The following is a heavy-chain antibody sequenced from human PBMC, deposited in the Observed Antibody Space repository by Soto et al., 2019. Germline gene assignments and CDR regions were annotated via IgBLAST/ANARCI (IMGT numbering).Heavy chain of an antibody. V-gene: IGHV3-23*01. CDR3: ASLNYYDSRGYGPV. Sequence: GGSLRLSCAVSGFTFSDYWMSWVRQAPGKGLEWVSGISSGGDRTYYADSVKGRFTISRDNSKNTVYLQMNSLRAEDTALYYCASLNYYDSRGYGPVWGQGDLVTVSS. CDR2: ISSGGDRT. J-gene: IGHJ4*02. D-gene: IGHD3-22*01. CDR1: GFTFSDYW.